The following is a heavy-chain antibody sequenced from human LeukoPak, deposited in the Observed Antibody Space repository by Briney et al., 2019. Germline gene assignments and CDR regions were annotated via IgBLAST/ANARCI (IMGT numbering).Heavy chain of an antibody. D-gene: IGHD1-20*01. CDR3: ARESKGLTGTLY. J-gene: IGHJ4*02. CDR2: IYYSGTT. CDR1: GGSIKSSSYY. Sequence: SETLSLTCSVSGGSIKSSSYYWGWIRQPPGKGLEWIGSIYYSGTTYYNPSLKSRVTISVDTSNNQFSLKLSSVTAADTAVYYCARESKGLTGTLYWGQGTLVTVSS. V-gene: IGHV4-39*07.